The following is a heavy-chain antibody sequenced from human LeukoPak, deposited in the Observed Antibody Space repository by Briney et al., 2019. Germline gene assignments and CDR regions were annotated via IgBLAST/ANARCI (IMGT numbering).Heavy chain of an antibody. Sequence: GGSLRLSCVASGFTFSNYRMNWVRQAPGKRPECVSYISSSSSTIYYADSVKGRFTISRDNARNSLYLQMNSLRDEDTAVYYCARGVSEYDYWGQGTLVTVSS. CDR1: GFTFSNYR. J-gene: IGHJ4*02. CDR2: ISSSSSTI. CDR3: ARGVSEYDY. D-gene: IGHD2/OR15-2a*01. V-gene: IGHV3-48*02.